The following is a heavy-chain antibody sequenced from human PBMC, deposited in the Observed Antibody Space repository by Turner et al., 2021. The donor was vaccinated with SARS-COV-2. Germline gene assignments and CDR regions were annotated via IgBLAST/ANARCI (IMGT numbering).Heavy chain of an antibody. D-gene: IGHD1-26*01. CDR3: ATRTVDLSWSYYCFDY. J-gene: IGHJ4*02. CDR2: MYYSGST. Sequence: QLQLKESGPGLAKPSETLSLNSTVPGGSISSSSYYWAWIRQPPGKGREWIGSMYYSGSTYDNPSLKSRVTISVDTSKNQFSLKLSSVTAAETAVYYCATRTVDLSWSYYCFDYWGQGTLVTVSS. V-gene: IGHV4-39*01. CDR1: GGSISSSSYY.